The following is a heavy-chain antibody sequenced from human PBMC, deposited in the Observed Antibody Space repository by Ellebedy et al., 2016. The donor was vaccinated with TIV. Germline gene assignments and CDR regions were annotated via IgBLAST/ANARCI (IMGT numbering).Heavy chain of an antibody. CDR3: ARGRDYGMDV. CDR1: GYTFSGYY. V-gene: IGHV1-2*04. J-gene: IGHJ6*02. Sequence: ASVKVSCKASGYTFSGYYTHWVRQAPGQGLEWMGWINPKSGGTNYAQKFQGWVTMTRDTSISTAYMDLSRLRSDDTAVDYCARGRDYGMDVWGQGTTVTVSS. CDR2: INPKSGGT.